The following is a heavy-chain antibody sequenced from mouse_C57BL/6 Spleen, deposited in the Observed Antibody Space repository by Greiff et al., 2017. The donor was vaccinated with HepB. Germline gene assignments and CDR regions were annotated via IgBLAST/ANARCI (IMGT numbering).Heavy chain of an antibody. CDR3: ARGATEAWFAY. D-gene: IGHD3-1*01. CDR1: GFTFSDYG. V-gene: IGHV5-17*01. J-gene: IGHJ3*01. Sequence: DVKLVESGGGLVKPGGSLKLSCAASGFTFSDYGMHWVRQAPEKGLEWVAYISSGSSTIYYADTVKGRFTISRDNAMNTLFLQMTSLRSEDTAMYYCARGATEAWFAYWGQGTLVTVSA. CDR2: ISSGSSTI.